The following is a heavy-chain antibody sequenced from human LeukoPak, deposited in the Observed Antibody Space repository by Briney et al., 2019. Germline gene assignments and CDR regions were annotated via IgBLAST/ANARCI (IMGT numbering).Heavy chain of an antibody. CDR1: GGSISSSSYY. CDR2: IYYSGST. Sequence: SETLSLTCTVSGGSISSSSYYWGWIRQPPGKGLEGIGSIYYSGSTYYNPSLKSRVTISVDTSKNQFSLKLSSVTAADTAVYYCARLTTVTTWMYYFDYWGQGTLVTVSS. CDR3: ARLTTVTTWMYYFDY. D-gene: IGHD4-17*01. V-gene: IGHV4-39*01. J-gene: IGHJ4*02.